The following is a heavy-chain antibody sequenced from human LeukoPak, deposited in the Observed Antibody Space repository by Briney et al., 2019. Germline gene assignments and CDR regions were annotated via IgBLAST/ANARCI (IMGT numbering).Heavy chain of an antibody. CDR2: IYYSGST. CDR3: ARVRGPPPTVTTWFPNPKTHYFDY. V-gene: IGHV4-59*12. D-gene: IGHD4-11*01. J-gene: IGHJ4*02. CDR1: GGSISSYY. Sequence: SETLSLTCTVSGGSISSYYWSWIRQPPGKGLEWIGYIYYSGSTNYNPSLKSRVTISVDTSKNQFSLKLSSVTAADTAVYYCARVRGPPPTVTTWFPNPKTHYFDYWGQGTLVTVSS.